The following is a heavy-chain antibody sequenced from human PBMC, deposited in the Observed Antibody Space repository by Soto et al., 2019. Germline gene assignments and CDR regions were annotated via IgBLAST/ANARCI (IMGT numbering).Heavy chain of an antibody. Sequence: EVQLLESGGGLVQPGGSLRLSCAASGFTFSTYAMSWVRQAPGTGLEWVSSITGTGGTTYYANSVKGRFTISRDNSENTLYLQRNSLRAEATAVYYCAPSRGGGWRYFDYWGQGTLVAVSS. CDR3: APSRGGGWRYFDY. CDR1: GFTFSTYA. J-gene: IGHJ4*02. D-gene: IGHD2-15*01. V-gene: IGHV3-23*01. CDR2: ITGTGGTT.